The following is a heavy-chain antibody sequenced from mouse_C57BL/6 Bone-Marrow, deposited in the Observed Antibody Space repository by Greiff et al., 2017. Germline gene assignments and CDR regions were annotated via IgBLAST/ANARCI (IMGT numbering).Heavy chain of an antibody. Sequence: EVQRVESGGGLVKPGGSLKLSCAASGFTFSSYAMSWVRQTPEKRLEWVATISDGGSYTYYPDNVKGRFTISRDNAKNNLYLQMSHLKSEDTAMYYCARDGATVYWYFDVWGTGTTVTVSS. J-gene: IGHJ1*03. CDR1: GFTFSSYA. CDR3: ARDGATVYWYFDV. CDR2: ISDGGSYT. D-gene: IGHD1-1*01. V-gene: IGHV5-4*01.